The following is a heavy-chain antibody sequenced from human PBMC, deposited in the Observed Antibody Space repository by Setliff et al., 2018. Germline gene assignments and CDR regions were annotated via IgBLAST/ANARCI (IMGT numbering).Heavy chain of an antibody. J-gene: IGHJ4*02. CDR1: GYTFSSYG. Sequence: ASVKVSCKASGYTFSSYGITWVRQAPGQGLEWVGWISTYTGNTNYAQKLQGRVTMTTDTSTSTAYLELRSLTSDDTAVYYCSRLVRYCTRTTCQRASGAELWGQGSLVTVSS. CDR2: ISTYTGNT. CDR3: SRLVRYCTRTTCQRASGAEL. V-gene: IGHV1-18*01. D-gene: IGHD2-2*01.